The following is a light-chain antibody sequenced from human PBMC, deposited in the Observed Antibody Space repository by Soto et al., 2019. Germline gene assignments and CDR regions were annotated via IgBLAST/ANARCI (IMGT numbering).Light chain of an antibody. CDR1: QGVSSSN. CDR3: QQYCASPPFT. CDR2: SAS. J-gene: IGKJ4*02. Sequence: EVVLTQSPGTLSLSPGERATLSCRASQGVSSSNLAWYQHKPGHPPRLIVYSASRRATGIPDRFSGSGSGTDFTLTISRLEPEDFAVYYCQQYCASPPFTSRGGTKVAIK. V-gene: IGKV3-20*01.